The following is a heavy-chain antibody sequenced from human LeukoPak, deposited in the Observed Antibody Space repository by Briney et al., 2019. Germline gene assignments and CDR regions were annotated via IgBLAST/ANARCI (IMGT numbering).Heavy chain of an antibody. CDR1: GYSFADYY. D-gene: IGHD3-10*01. CDR2: IKPNSGGT. V-gene: IGHV1-2*02. CDR3: ATNILVRDIINWFDP. J-gene: IGHJ5*02. Sequence: ASVKVSCKASGYSFADYYMHLVRQAPGQGLEWMGCIKPNSGGTRSAQKFQGRVTMTRDTSISTAYMELSSLRYDDTAVYYCATNILVRDIINWFDPWGQGTLVTVSS.